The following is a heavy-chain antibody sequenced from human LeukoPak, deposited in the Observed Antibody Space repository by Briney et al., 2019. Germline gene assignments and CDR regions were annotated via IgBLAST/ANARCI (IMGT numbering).Heavy chain of an antibody. CDR3: ARSKYDFWSGFRPKAPFDY. D-gene: IGHD3-3*01. Sequence: ASVKVSCKASGYTFTGYYMHWVRQAPGQGLEWMGWINPNSGGTNYAQKFRGRVTMTRDTSISTAYMELSRLRSDDTAVYYCARSKYDFWSGFRPKAPFDYWGQGTLVTVSS. CDR1: GYTFTGYY. V-gene: IGHV1-2*02. J-gene: IGHJ4*02. CDR2: INPNSGGT.